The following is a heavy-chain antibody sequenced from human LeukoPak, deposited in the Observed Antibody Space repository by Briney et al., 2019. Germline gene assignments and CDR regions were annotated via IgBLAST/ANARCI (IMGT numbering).Heavy chain of an antibody. CDR3: ARDSQQGSEPMDV. Sequence: EASVKVSCKASGYTFTGYYTHWVRQAPGQGLEWMGWINPNSGGTNYAQKFQGRVTMTRDTSISTAYMELSRLRSDDTAVYYCARDSQQGSEPMDVWGKGTTVTVSS. D-gene: IGHD3-10*01. CDR1: GYTFTGYY. CDR2: INPNSGGT. V-gene: IGHV1-2*02. J-gene: IGHJ6*03.